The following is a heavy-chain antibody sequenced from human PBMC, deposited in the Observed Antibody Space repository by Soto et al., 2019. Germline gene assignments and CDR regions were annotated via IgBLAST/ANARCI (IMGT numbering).Heavy chain of an antibody. CDR3: ARGGYFDSSNYLAY. CDR2: INPGNSNT. V-gene: IGHV1-3*01. J-gene: IGHJ4*02. D-gene: IGHD3-22*01. Sequence: GASVKVSCKASGYTFTSYGINWVRQAPGRGLEWMGWINPGNSNTKYSQQFQGRVIIDRDTSASTAYMELGSLRPEDTAVYYCARGGYFDSSNYLAYWGLGTLVTVS. CDR1: GYTFTSYG.